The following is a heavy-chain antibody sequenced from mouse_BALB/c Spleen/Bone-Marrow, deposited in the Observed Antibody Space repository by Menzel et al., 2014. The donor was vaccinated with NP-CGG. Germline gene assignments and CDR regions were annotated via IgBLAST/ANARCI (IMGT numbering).Heavy chain of an antibody. CDR1: GYTFSSYW. CDR3: AREDIATVVEMDY. CDR2: ILPGSGST. V-gene: IGHV1-9*01. J-gene: IGHJ4*01. Sequence: VQLQQSGAELMKPGASVKISCKATGYTFSSYWIEWVKQRPGHGLEWIGEILPGSGSTNYNEKFKGKATFTADTSSNTAYMQLSSLTSEDSAVYYCAREDIATVVEMDYWGQGTSVTVS. D-gene: IGHD1-1*01.